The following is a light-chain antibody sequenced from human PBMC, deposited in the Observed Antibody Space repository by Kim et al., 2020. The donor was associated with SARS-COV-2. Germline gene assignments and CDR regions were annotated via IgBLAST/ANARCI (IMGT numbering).Light chain of an antibody. CDR3: QSRDSGGNVL. V-gene: IGLV3-19*01. J-gene: IGLJ2*01. CDR1: SLRSYY. CDR2: GRN. Sequence: SSELTQDPAVSVALGQTVRITCQGDSLRSYYATWYQQRPRQAPVLVIYGRNNRPSGIPDRFSGSSSENTASLTISGAQAEDEADFYCQSRDSGGNVLFGGGTQLTVL.